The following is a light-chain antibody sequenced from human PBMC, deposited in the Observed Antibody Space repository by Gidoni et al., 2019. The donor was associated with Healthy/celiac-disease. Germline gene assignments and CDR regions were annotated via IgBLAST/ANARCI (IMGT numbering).Light chain of an antibody. CDR1: QSLLHSIGYNN. CDR2: LGS. J-gene: IGKJ2*01. V-gene: IGKV2-28*01. Sequence: DIVLTQSPLSLPVTPGEPASISCRSSQSLLHSIGYNNLDGYLQKPGQSPQLLIYLGSNRASGVPDRLSGSGSGTDFTLRISRVEDEDVGVYYRMQALQAPTFXQXTKLEIK. CDR3: MQALQAPT.